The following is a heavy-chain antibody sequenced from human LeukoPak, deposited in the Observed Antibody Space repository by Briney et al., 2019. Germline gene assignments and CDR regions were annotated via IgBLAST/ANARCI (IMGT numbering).Heavy chain of an antibody. D-gene: IGHD2-21*02. CDR3: AREGRHCGGDCYSFES. Sequence: ASVKVSCKASGYTFTDSYMHWVRQAPGQGLEYLAWINLKSGDAKYAQKFQGRVSMTRDTSISTAYMDLGSLRSDDTAVYYCAREGRHCGGDCYSFESWGQGTLVSVSS. CDR2: INLKSGDA. J-gene: IGHJ4*02. V-gene: IGHV1-2*02. CDR1: GYTFTDSY.